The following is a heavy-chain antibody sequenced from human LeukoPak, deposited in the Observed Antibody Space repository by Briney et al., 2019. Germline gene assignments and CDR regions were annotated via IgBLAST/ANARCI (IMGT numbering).Heavy chain of an antibody. D-gene: IGHD1-1*01. Sequence: PSETLSLTCAVYGGSFSGYYWSWIRHPPGKGLEWIGEINHRGSNNYNPLLKSRVPISVDTSKNQFSLKLSSVTAADTAVYYCARVTAPPVQLENQRILHFYGFDVWGPGTPVTVSS. V-gene: IGHV4-34*01. J-gene: IGHJ6*02. CDR3: ARVTAPPVQLENQRILHFYGFDV. CDR1: GGSFSGYY. CDR2: INHRGSN.